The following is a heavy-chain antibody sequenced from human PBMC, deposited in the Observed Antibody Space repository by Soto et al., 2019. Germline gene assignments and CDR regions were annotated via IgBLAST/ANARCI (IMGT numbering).Heavy chain of an antibody. CDR1: GFTFSSYS. Sequence: PGGSLRLSCAASGFTFSSYSMNWVRQAPGKGLEWVSSISSSSSYIYYADSVKGRFTISGDNAKNPLYLQMNSLRAEDTAVYYCATTASTPGWFDPWGQGTLVTVSS. D-gene: IGHD2-15*01. CDR2: ISSSSSYI. CDR3: ATTASTPGWFDP. J-gene: IGHJ5*02. V-gene: IGHV3-21*01.